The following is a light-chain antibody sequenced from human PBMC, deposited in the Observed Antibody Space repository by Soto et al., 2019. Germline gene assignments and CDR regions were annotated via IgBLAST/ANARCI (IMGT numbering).Light chain of an antibody. Sequence: EIVMTQSPATLSVSPGDRVTLSCRASQNIDNNLAWYQQRPGQPPRLLIYGAPTRANGIPARFSGSGSGTEFTLTISSLQSEDFAVYCCQQYNNWPPLTFVGGTKVEIK. CDR2: GAP. CDR3: QQYNNWPPLT. J-gene: IGKJ4*01. CDR1: QNIDNN. V-gene: IGKV3D-15*01.